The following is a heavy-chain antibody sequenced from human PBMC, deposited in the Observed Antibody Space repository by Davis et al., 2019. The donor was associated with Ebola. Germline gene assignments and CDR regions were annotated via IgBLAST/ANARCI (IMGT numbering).Heavy chain of an antibody. D-gene: IGHD5-24*01. V-gene: IGHV1-69*04. CDR3: AKDRRDGYNPFDY. CDR2: IIPILGIA. J-gene: IGHJ4*02. CDR1: GGTFSSYA. Sequence: SVKVSCKASGGTFSSYAISWVRQAPGQGLEWMGRIIPILGIANYAQKFQGRVTMTTDTSTSTAYMELRSLRSDDTAVYYCAKDRRDGYNPFDYWGQGTLVTVSS.